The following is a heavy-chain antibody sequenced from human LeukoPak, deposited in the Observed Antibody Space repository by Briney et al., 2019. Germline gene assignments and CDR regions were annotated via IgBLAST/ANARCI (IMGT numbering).Heavy chain of an antibody. J-gene: IGHJ3*01. D-gene: IGHD1-20*01. V-gene: IGHV1-18*01. CDR1: GYTFTNYG. Sequence: GASVNVFCKTSGYTFTNYGISWLRQAPGQGLEWMGWISGYSGNTNYPQKLQGRVTITTDTSTSTAYMELRSLRSDDTAIYYCARAITAHIHAFDVWGQGTLVTVSS. CDR2: ISGYSGNT. CDR3: ARAITAHIHAFDV.